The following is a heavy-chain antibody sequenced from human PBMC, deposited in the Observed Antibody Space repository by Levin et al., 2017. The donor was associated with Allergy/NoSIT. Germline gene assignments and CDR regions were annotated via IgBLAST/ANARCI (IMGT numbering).Heavy chain of an antibody. V-gene: IGHV3-15*01. CDR2: IRRSADGGTT. Sequence: GGSLRLSCAASGFTFSDVWMTWFRQTPGKGLEWVGRIRRSADGGTTDYAAPVKGRFSISRDDSRSMVFLQMNSLKTDDTAVYYCSTGDLSESFHAFDIWGQGTVVTVSS. CDR3: STGDLSESFHAFDI. J-gene: IGHJ3*02. D-gene: IGHD1-26*01. CDR1: GFTFSDVW.